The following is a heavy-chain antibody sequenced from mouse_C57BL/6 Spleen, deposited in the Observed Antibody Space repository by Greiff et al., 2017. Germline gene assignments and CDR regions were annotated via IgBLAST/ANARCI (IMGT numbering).Heavy chain of an antibody. Sequence: EVQLVESGGGLVKPGGSLKLSCAASGFTFSDYGMHWVRQAPEKGLEWVAYISSGSSTIYYADTVKGRFTISRDNAKNTLFLQMTSLRSEDTAMYYCASSYGSSPAWFAYWGQGTLVTVSA. V-gene: IGHV5-17*01. CDR1: GFTFSDYG. CDR3: ASSYGSSPAWFAY. CDR2: ISSGSSTI. D-gene: IGHD1-1*01. J-gene: IGHJ3*01.